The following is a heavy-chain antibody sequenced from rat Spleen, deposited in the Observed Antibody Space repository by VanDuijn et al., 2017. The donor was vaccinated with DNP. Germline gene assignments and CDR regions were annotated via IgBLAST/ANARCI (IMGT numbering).Heavy chain of an antibody. V-gene: IGHV5S10*01. D-gene: IGHD1-11*01. CDR2: INCDDNNT. Sequence: EVQLVESGGGLVQPGNSLKLSCAASGFTFSDYNMAWVRQAPKKGLEWVATINCDDNNTYYRDSVKGRFTISRDNAKSTLYLQMNSLRSEDTATYYCARLGGDWGQGVMVTVSS. CDR1: GFTFSDYN. CDR3: ARLGGD. J-gene: IGHJ2*01.